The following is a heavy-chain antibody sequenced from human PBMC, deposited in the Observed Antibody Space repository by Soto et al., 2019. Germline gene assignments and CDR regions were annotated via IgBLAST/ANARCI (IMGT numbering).Heavy chain of an antibody. Sequence: PSETLSLTCTVSGGSISSYYWSWIRQPPGKGLEWIGYIYYSGSTNYNPSLESRVTISVDTSKNQFSLKLSSVTAADTAVYYCARDGGSWYKHYYYMDVWGKGTTVTVSS. D-gene: IGHD6-13*01. V-gene: IGHV4-59*01. CDR1: GGSISSYY. J-gene: IGHJ6*03. CDR3: ARDGGSWYKHYYYMDV. CDR2: IYYSGST.